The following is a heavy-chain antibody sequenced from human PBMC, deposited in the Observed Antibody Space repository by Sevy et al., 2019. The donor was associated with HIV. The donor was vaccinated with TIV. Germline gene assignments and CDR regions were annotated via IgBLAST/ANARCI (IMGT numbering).Heavy chain of an antibody. CDR1: GFTFNSYG. V-gene: IGHV3-33*01. Sequence: GGSLRLPCAASGFTFNSYGMHWVRQAPIKGLEWVASIYYDGNNKYYEDSVKGRLTISRDEAKNTLYLHMNSLRAEEKAVYYCARDSNEYGDYRLSYYFDYWGQGALVTVSS. CDR3: ARDSNEYGDYRLSYYFDY. CDR2: IYYDGNNK. J-gene: IGHJ4*02. D-gene: IGHD4-17*01.